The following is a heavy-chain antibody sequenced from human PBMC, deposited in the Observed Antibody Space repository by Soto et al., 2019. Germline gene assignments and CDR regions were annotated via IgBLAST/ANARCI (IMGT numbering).Heavy chain of an antibody. J-gene: IGHJ4*02. Sequence: ASVKVSCKASGGTFSSYTISWVRQAPGQGLEWMGRIIPILGIANYAQKFQGRVTITADKSTSTAYMELSSLRSEDTAVYYCASWAPNSGYDHNHDYWGQGTLVTVSS. CDR1: GGTFSSYT. D-gene: IGHD5-12*01. V-gene: IGHV1-69*02. CDR3: ASWAPNSGYDHNHDY. CDR2: IIPILGIA.